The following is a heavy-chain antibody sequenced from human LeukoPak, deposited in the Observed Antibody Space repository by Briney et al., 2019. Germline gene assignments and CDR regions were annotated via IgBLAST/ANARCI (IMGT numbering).Heavy chain of an antibody. CDR1: GDSVSSNSAA. CDR2: TYYRSRWYN. Sequence: SQAPSLTCAISGDSVSSNSAAWNWIRQSPSRGLEWLGRTYYRSRWYNDYAVSVKSRITINPDTSKNQFSLQLNSVTPEDTAVYYCARDGPGYSSSWYDYWGQGTLVTVSS. CDR3: ARDGPGYSSSWYDY. D-gene: IGHD6-13*01. J-gene: IGHJ4*02. V-gene: IGHV6-1*01.